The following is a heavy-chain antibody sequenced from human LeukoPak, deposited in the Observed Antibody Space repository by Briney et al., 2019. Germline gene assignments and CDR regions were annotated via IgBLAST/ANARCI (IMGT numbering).Heavy chain of an antibody. V-gene: IGHV1-46*01. CDR2: INPSGGST. J-gene: IGHJ4*02. Sequence: GASVKVSCKASGYTFTSYYMHWVRQAPGQGLEWMGIINPSGGSTNYAQKFQGRVTMTRDTSISTAYMELSRLRSDDTAVYYCARGRVGATWYWGQGTLVTVSS. D-gene: IGHD1-26*01. CDR1: GYTFTSYY. CDR3: ARGRVGATWY.